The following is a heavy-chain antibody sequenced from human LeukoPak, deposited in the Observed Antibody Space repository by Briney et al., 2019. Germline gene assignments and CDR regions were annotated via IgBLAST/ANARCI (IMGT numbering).Heavy chain of an antibody. CDR3: AITRSGSWSLDY. CDR1: GYTFTSYD. Sequence: ASVKVSCKASGYTFTSYDINWVRQATGQGLEWMGWMNPNSGNTGYAQKLQGRVTMTTDTSTSTAYMELRSLRSDDTAVYYCAITRSGSWSLDYWGQGTLVTVSS. CDR2: MNPNSGNT. D-gene: IGHD6-13*01. J-gene: IGHJ4*02. V-gene: IGHV1-8*01.